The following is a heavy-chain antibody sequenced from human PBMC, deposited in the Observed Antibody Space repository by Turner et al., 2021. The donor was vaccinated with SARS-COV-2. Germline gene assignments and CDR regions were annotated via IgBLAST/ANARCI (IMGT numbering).Heavy chain of an antibody. CDR3: ARARWDYYDSSGYYPDAFDI. J-gene: IGHJ3*02. CDR2: IRSSSNYI. Sequence: EVQLVESGGGLVTPGGSLRLSCAASGFTFRRHSMNWVRQATGKGLEWVSSIRSSSNYIYYADSVKGRFTISRDNAKNSLFLQMNSLRAEDTAVYYCARARWDYYDSSGYYPDAFDIWGQGTLVTVSS. D-gene: IGHD3-22*01. V-gene: IGHV3-21*01. CDR1: GFTFRRHS.